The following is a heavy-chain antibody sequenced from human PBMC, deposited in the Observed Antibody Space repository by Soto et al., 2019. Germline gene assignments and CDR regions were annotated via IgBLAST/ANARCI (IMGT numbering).Heavy chain of an antibody. Sequence: EVQLVESGGGLVQPGGSLRLSCAASEFTFSGRSVHWVRQAPGKGLVWVSGIDKVGTDSTYADSVKGRFTSYRDNAKNTVYLQRNNMSAEDTAVSYCARGWFGPDVWGKGTTVTVSS. CDR2: IDKVGTDS. CDR3: ARGWFGPDV. V-gene: IGHV3-74*01. J-gene: IGHJ6*03. CDR1: EFTFSGRS. D-gene: IGHD3-10*01.